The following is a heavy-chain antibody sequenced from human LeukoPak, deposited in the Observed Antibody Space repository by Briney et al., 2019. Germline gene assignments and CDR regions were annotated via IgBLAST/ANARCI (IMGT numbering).Heavy chain of an antibody. CDR3: ARDRDYGDYAFLSAFDI. V-gene: IGHV3-7*01. Sequence: GGSLRLSCAASGFTFSSYWMSWVRQAPGKGLEWVANIKQDGSEKYYVDSVKGRFTISRDNAKNSLYLQMNSLRAEDTAVYYCARDRDYGDYAFLSAFDIWGQGTMVTVSS. CDR1: GFTFSSYW. D-gene: IGHD4-17*01. CDR2: IKQDGSEK. J-gene: IGHJ3*02.